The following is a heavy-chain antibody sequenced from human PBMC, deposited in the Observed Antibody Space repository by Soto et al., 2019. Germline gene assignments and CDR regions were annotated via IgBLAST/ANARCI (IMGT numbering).Heavy chain of an antibody. CDR1: GGSFSGYY. J-gene: IGHJ6*03. D-gene: IGHD2-15*01. Sequence: SETLSLTCAVYGGSFSGYYWSWIRQPPGKGLEWIGEINHSGSTNYNPSLKSRVTISVDTSKNQFSLKLSSVTAADTAVYYCARGTFKGYCSGGSCYSKARYYYYYYYMDVWGKGTTVTVSS. CDR2: INHSGST. CDR3: ARGTFKGYCSGGSCYSKARYYYYYYYMDV. V-gene: IGHV4-34*01.